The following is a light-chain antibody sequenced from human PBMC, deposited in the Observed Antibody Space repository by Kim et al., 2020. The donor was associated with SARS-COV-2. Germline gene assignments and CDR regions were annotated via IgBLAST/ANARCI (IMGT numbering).Light chain of an antibody. Sequence: QSVLTQPPSASGTPGQRITISCSGGSSNIGSNSVNWYQQLPGAAPKVLIYGDSQRPSGVPDRFSGSKFGTSASLAISGLQSEDEADYYCAAWDDSLKVVFGGGTQLTVL. CDR1: SSNIGSNS. CDR3: AAWDDSLKVV. V-gene: IGLV1-44*01. CDR2: GDS. J-gene: IGLJ3*02.